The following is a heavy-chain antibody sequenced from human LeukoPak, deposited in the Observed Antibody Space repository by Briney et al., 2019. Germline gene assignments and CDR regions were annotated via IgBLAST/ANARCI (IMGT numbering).Heavy chain of an antibody. J-gene: IGHJ5*02. CDR2: IYYSGST. V-gene: IGHV4-39*01. CDR1: GGSISSYY. Sequence: SETLSLTCTVSGGSISSYYWGWIRQPPGKGLEWIGSIYYSGSTYYNPSLKSRVTISVDTSKNQFSLKLSSVTAADTAVYYCARHVRSSSWYRVSVSVVNWFDPWGQGTLVTVSS. D-gene: IGHD6-13*01. CDR3: ARHVRSSSWYRVSVSVVNWFDP.